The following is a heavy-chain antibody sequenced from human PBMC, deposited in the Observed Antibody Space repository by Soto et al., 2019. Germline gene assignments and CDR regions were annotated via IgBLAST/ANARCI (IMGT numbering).Heavy chain of an antibody. Sequence: PSETLSLTCTVSGGSISSGGYYWSWIRQHPGKGLEWIGYIYYSGSTYYNPSLKSRVTISVDTSKNQFSLKLSSVTAADTAVYYCARDLSFPHPFDFWGQGTMVPVSS. CDR1: GGSISSGGYY. J-gene: IGHJ3*01. CDR3: ARDLSFPHPFDF. V-gene: IGHV4-31*03. CDR2: IYYSGST.